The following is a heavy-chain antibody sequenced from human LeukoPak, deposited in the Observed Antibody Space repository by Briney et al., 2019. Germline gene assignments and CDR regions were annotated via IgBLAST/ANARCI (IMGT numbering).Heavy chain of an antibody. Sequence: WGSLRLSCAASGFIFSDYWMTWVRQAPGKGLEWVANIKEDGSEKNYVDSVKGRFTISRDNAKNSLYLQMNSLRAEDTALYYCVRIPNSANFPNWFDPLGQGTLVTVSS. D-gene: IGHD4/OR15-4a*01. CDR2: IKEDGSEK. CDR1: GFIFSDYW. CDR3: VRIPNSANFPNWFDP. V-gene: IGHV3-7*01. J-gene: IGHJ5*02.